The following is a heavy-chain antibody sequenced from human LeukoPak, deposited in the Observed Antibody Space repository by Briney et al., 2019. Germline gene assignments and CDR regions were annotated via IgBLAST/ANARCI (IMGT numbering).Heavy chain of an antibody. J-gene: IGHJ6*02. CDR3: VRELYSYGMDV. CDR1: GFTVSSNY. CDR2: ISNDGSQE. D-gene: IGHD4-11*01. Sequence: GGSLRLSCAASGFTVSSNYMSWVRQAPGKGLEWVMAISNDGSQEYYADSVKGRFTISRDNSKNTLYLQMNSLRPEDTAVFYCVRELYSYGMDVWGQGTTVTV. V-gene: IGHV3-30-3*01.